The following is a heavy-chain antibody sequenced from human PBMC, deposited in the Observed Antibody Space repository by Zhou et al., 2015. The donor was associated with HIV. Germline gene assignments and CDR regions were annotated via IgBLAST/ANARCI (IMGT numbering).Heavy chain of an antibody. D-gene: IGHD3-9*01. J-gene: IGHJ6*02. CDR2: IIPIFGTA. V-gene: IGHV1-69*01. CDR1: GGTFSSYA. Sequence: QVQLVQSGAEVKKPGSSVKVSCKASGGTFSSYAISWVRQAPGQGLEWMGGIIPIFGTANYAQKFQGRVTITADESTSTAYMELSSLRSEDTAVYYCARGIVRRDILTHYYYGMDVWGQGTTVTVSS. CDR3: ARGIVRRDILTHYYYGMDV.